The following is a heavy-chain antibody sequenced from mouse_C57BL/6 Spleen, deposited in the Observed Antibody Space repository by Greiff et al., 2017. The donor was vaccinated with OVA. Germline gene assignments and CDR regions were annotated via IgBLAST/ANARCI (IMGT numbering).Heavy chain of an antibody. J-gene: IGHJ4*01. D-gene: IGHD1-1*01. CDR2: IDPSDSET. V-gene: IGHV1-52*01. Sequence: VQLQQSGAELVRPGSSVKLSCKASGYTFTSYWMHWVKQRPIQGLEWIGNIDPSDSETHYNQKFKDKATLTVDKSSSTAYMQLSSLTSEDSAVYYCARWRHYYGSSYAMDYWGQGTSVTVSS. CDR3: ARWRHYYGSSYAMDY. CDR1: GYTFTSYW.